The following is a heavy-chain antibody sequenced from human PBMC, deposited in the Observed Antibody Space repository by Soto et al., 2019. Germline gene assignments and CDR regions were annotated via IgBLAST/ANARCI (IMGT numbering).Heavy chain of an antibody. CDR1: GGSISSYY. CDR2: IHYSGST. J-gene: IGHJ4*02. D-gene: IGHD2-21*02. V-gene: IGHV4-59*01. CDR3: ARGLLAYCGGDCALFDS. Sequence: RSLACTVSGGSISSYYWSWIRQPPGKGLEWIGHIHYSGSTNYNPSLKSRVAISVDTSKNQFSLKVDSVTAADTAVYYCARGLLAYCGGDCALFDSWGQGIMVTVSS.